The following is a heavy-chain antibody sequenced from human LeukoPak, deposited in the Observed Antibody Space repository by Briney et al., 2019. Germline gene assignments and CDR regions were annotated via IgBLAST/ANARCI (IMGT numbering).Heavy chain of an antibody. J-gene: IGHJ4*02. CDR1: GGSISSGDYY. D-gene: IGHD4-17*01. Sequence: PSQTLSLTCTVSGGSISSGDYYWSWVRQPPGKGLEWIGYIYYSGSTYYNPSLKSRVTISVGTSKNQFSLKLSSVTAADTAVYYCARAQGTYGAVPFDYWGQGTLVTVSS. CDR3: ARAQGTYGAVPFDY. CDR2: IYYSGST. V-gene: IGHV4-30-4*08.